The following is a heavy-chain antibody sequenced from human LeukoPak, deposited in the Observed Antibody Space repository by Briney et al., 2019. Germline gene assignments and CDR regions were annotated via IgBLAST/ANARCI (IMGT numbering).Heavy chain of an antibody. V-gene: IGHV3-21*01. J-gene: IGHJ5*02. D-gene: IGHD2-8*02. CDR2: ISSSSSYI. Sequence: PGGSLRLSCAASGFTFSSYGMHWVRQAPGKGLEWVSSISSSSSYIYYADSVKGRFTISRDNAKNSLYLQMNSLRAEDTAVYYCARLVGDVSFDPWGQGTLVTVSS. CDR3: ARLVGDVSFDP. CDR1: GFTFSSYG.